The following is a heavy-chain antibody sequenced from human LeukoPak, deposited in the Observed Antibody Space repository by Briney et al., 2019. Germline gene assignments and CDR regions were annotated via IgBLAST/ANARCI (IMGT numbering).Heavy chain of an antibody. CDR2: IYYSGST. CDR3: ARDSDGYCSSTSCYYYGMDV. J-gene: IGHJ6*02. D-gene: IGHD2-2*01. Sequence: SETLSLTCTVSGGSISSGGYYWSWIRQHPGKGLEWIGYIYYSGSTYYNPSLKSRVTISVDTSKNQFSLKLSSVTAADTAVYYCARDSDGYCSSTSCYYYGMDVWGQGTTVTVSS. CDR1: GGSISSGGYY. V-gene: IGHV4-31*03.